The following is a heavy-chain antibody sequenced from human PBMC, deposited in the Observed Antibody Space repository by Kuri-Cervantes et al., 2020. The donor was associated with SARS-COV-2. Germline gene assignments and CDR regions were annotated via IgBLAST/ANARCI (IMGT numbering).Heavy chain of an antibody. Sequence: GESLKISCAASGFTFSSYWMHWVRQAPGKGLEWVSVISGNGDSTYYTDSVKGRFTISRDNSKNTLYLRMNSLRAEDTAVYYCAKDEWAGHFHYWGQGTLVTVSS. J-gene: IGHJ4*02. CDR2: ISGNGDST. V-gene: IGHV3-23*01. CDR1: GFTFSSYW. D-gene: IGHD6-19*01. CDR3: AKDEWAGHFHY.